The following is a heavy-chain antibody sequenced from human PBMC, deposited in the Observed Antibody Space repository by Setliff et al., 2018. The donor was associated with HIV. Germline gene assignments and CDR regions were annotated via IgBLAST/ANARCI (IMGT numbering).Heavy chain of an antibody. CDR3: ARHGGITGTTDAFDI. J-gene: IGHJ3*02. D-gene: IGHD1-7*01. Sequence: SATLSLTCTVSGGSISSGNYYWSWIRQPPGKGLEWIGSIYHSGSAYYNPSLKSRVTISVDTSKNQFSLKMSSLTAADTAVYYCARHGGITGTTDAFDIWGQGTMVTVSS. V-gene: IGHV4-39*01. CDR2: IYHSGSA. CDR1: GGSISSGNYY.